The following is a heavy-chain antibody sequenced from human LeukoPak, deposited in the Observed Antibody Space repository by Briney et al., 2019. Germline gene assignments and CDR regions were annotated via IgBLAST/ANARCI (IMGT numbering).Heavy chain of an antibody. CDR3: ARGPQKNGHSSGYPGYFDY. V-gene: IGHV3-21*01. CDR1: VFTFSSYS. D-gene: IGHD3-22*01. CDR2: ISISSSYI. Sequence: PGGALRLSRAASVFTFSSYSINWVRQAPRKGREWGSSISISSSYIYYAHSVKGRFTISRDNAKNSLYLQMNSLRAEDTAVYYCARGPQKNGHSSGYPGYFDYWGQGTLVTVSS. J-gene: IGHJ4*02.